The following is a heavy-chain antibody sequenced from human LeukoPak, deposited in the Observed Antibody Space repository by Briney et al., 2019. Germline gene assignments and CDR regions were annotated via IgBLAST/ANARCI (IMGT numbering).Heavy chain of an antibody. CDR1: GGSISSYY. V-gene: IGHV4-59*12. CDR2: IFYSGST. J-gene: IGHJ3*02. CDR3: ASTNWGYAFDI. D-gene: IGHD7-27*01. Sequence: SETLSLTCTVSGGSISSYYWSWIRQPPGKGLEWIGNIFYSGSTNYNPSLKSRVTISVDTSKNQFSLKLSSVTAADTAVYYCASTNWGYAFDIWGQGTMVTVSS.